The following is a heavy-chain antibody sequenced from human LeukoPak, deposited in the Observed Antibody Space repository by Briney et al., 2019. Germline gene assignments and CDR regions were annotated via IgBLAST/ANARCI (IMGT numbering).Heavy chain of an antibody. J-gene: IGHJ5*02. Sequence: GASVKVSCKACGGTFSSYAISWVRQAPGQGLEWMGGIIPIFGTANYAQKFQGRVTITTDESTSTAYMELSSLRSEDTAVYYCARGTMVRYGAWFDLWGQGTLVTVSS. CDR3: ARGTMVRYGAWFDL. CDR2: IIPIFGTA. V-gene: IGHV1-69*05. D-gene: IGHD3-10*01. CDR1: GGTFSSYA.